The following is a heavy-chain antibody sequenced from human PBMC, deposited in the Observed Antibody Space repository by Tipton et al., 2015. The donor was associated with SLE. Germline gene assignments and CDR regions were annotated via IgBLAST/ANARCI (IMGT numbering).Heavy chain of an antibody. CDR2: IADPGSP. D-gene: IGHD6-13*01. CDR1: GGSFSGYH. J-gene: IGHJ4*02. V-gene: IGHV4-34*01. CDR3: SGAVGTAAGLRDY. Sequence: TLSLTCAVYGGSFSGYHLTWIRQPPGQGLAWIGEIADPGSPNYNPPLQSRLIMSVDASKNQFSLKLSSVTAADAAIYYCSGAVGTAAGLRDYWGQGALVTVSS.